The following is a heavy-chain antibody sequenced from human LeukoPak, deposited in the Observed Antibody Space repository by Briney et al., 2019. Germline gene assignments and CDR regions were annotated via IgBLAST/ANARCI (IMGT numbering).Heavy chain of an antibody. CDR2: IRGNSYGGTT. CDR3: SRAGGSYSPCDF. D-gene: IGHD1-26*01. CDR1: GFMFGDYA. V-gene: IGHV3-49*03. J-gene: IGHJ1*01. Sequence: HSGGSLRLSCTTSGFMFGDYALSWFRQAPGKGLEWIGFIRGNSYGGTTDYAASVKGRFTISRDDSKSIAYLQMNGLKTEDTAVYYCSRAGGSYSPCDFWGQGTLVTFSS.